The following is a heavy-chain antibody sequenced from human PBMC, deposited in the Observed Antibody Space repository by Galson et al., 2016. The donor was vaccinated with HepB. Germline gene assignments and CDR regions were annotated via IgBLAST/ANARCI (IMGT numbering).Heavy chain of an antibody. D-gene: IGHD4/OR15-4a*01. CDR2: ISWDGTNI. J-gene: IGHJ4*02. V-gene: IGHV3-9*01. Sequence: SLRLSCAASGFKLSPYAMHWVRQAPDKGLEWVAGISWDGTNIDYADSVKGRFTISRDNADNSLSLQMNSLSGEDTALYCCAKDGSYGEYLHVYLDYWGQGTLVTVSS. CDR3: AKDGSYGEYLHVYLDY. CDR1: GFKLSPYA.